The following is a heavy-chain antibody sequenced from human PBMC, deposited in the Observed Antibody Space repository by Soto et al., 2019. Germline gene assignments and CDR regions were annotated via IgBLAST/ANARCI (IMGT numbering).Heavy chain of an antibody. Sequence: GESLKISCKGSGYSFTSYWIGWVRQMPGKGLELMGIIYPGDSDTRYSPSFQGQVTISADKSISTAYLQWSSLKASDTAMYYCARAAAAVKYYYGMDVWGQGTTVTVSS. D-gene: IGHD6-25*01. CDR2: IYPGDSDT. CDR3: ARAAAAVKYYYGMDV. CDR1: GYSFTSYW. V-gene: IGHV5-51*01. J-gene: IGHJ6*02.